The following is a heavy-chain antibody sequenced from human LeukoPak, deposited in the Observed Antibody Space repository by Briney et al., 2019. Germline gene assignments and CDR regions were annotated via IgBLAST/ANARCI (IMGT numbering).Heavy chain of an antibody. J-gene: IGHJ2*01. CDR2: IYISETT. CDR3: ARDSYAWGGLRYFDL. V-gene: IGHV4-4*07. CDR1: GDSISSYY. Sequence: SETLSLTCTVSGDSISSYYWSWIRQPAGKGLEWVGRIYISETTNYNPSLKGRVTMSVDTSKNQLSLKLSSVTAADTAVYYCARDSYAWGGLRYFDLWGRGTLVTVSS. D-gene: IGHD7-27*01.